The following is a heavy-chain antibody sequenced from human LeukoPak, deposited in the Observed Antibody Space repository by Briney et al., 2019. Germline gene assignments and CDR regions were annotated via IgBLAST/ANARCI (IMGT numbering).Heavy chain of an antibody. V-gene: IGHV3-74*01. D-gene: IGHD3-10*01. CDR3: ARDRGPLMVRGQSFDY. CDR2: INSAETTT. CDR1: GFIFSNYW. J-gene: IGHJ4*02. Sequence: GGSLRLSCAASGFIFSNYWMHWVRQAPGEGLVWVSRINSAETTTTYADSVKGRFTISRDNAKNTLYLQMNSLRAGDTAVYYCARDRGPLMVRGQSFDYWGQGTLVTVSS.